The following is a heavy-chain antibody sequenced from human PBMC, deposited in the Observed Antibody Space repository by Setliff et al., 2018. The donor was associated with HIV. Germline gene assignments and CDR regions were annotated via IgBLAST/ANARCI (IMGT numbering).Heavy chain of an antibody. CDR1: GGSFSDYY. CDR2: INHSGRT. J-gene: IGHJ6*03. V-gene: IGHV4-34*01. D-gene: IGHD2-8*02. Sequence: SETLSLTCAVYGGSFSDYYWSWIRQPPGKGLEWIGEINHSGRTNQSPSLGSRVTISVDTSKNQFSLKLRYVTAADTAVYYCARVSSTYWYSIFRNYYYHMDVWGKGTTVTVSS. CDR3: ARVSSTYWYSIFRNYYYHMDV.